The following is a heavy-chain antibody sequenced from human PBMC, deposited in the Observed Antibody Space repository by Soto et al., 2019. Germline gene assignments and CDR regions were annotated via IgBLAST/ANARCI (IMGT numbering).Heavy chain of an antibody. D-gene: IGHD2-2*01. V-gene: IGHV4-61*01. Sequence: PSATLSLTCAVSGGSVINGNYFWSWIRQPPGKGLERIGYIFYSGSTNYNTSLKSRVTISVDTSKNQFSLKLRSVSDADTAVYYCARQQYHYYFDYWGQGTLVTVSS. CDR2: IFYSGST. CDR3: ARQQYHYYFDY. CDR1: GGSVINGNYF. J-gene: IGHJ4*02.